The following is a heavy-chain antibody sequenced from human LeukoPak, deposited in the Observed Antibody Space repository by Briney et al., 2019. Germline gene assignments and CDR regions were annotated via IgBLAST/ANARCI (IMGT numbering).Heavy chain of an antibody. CDR1: GFTFSDYY. Sequence: PGGSLRLSCAASGFTFSDYYMSWIRQAPGKGLEWVSYISSSSSYTNYADSVKGRFTISRDYSKNTLYLQMNSLRAEDTAVYYCARAEVNDYDPQLDYWGQGTLVTVSS. D-gene: IGHD4-17*01. CDR2: ISSSSSYT. J-gene: IGHJ4*02. CDR3: ARAEVNDYDPQLDY. V-gene: IGHV3-11*06.